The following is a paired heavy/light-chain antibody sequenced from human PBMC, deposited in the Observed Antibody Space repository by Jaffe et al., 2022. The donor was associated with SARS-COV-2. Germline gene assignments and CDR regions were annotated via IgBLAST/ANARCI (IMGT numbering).Light chain of an antibody. V-gene: IGLV2-23*02. CDR1: SSDVGSYNV. CDR3: CSYAESNTV. Sequence: QSALTQPASVSGSPGQSITISCTGTSSDVGSYNVVSWYQHHPGKAPKLMIYEVTKRPSGVSNRFSGSKSGNTASLTISGLQAEDEADYYCCSYAESNTVFGGGTKLTVL. CDR2: EVT. J-gene: IGLJ2*01.
Heavy chain of an antibody. CDR2: ISGDGSYT. J-gene: IGHJ4*02. D-gene: IGHD5-18*01. CDR1: GFRFSDYA. CDR3: ARGGGYNYFAY. V-gene: IGHV3-64*01. Sequence: EVQLVESGGGLVQPGGSLRLSCAASGFRFSDYAMHWVRQAPGKGLECVSGISGDGSYTYYTNSVEGRFTISRDNSKNTLYLQMGSLSGEDMAVYYCARGGGYNYFAYWGQGTLVTVSS.